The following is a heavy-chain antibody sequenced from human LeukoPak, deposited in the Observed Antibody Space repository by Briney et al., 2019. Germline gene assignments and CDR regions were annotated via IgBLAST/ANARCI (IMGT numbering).Heavy chain of an antibody. J-gene: IGHJ4*02. D-gene: IGHD3-22*01. CDR3: ARVNLRPRYYYDSSGYYGY. V-gene: IGHV3-7*01. Sequence: GGSLRLSCAASGFTFSSYWMSWVRQAPGKGLEWVANIKHDGSEKYYVDSVKGRFTISRDNAKNSLYLQMNSLRVEDTAVYYCARVNLRPRYYYDSSGYYGYWGQGTLVTVSS. CDR1: GFTFSSYW. CDR2: IKHDGSEK.